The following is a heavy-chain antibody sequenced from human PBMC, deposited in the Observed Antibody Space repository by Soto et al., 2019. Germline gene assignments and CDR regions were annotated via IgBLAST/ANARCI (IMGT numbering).Heavy chain of an antibody. V-gene: IGHV4-4*07. J-gene: IGHJ6*02. CDR1: GGSMFSYY. CDR3: ARAIAARRGYYYYGMDV. D-gene: IGHD6-6*01. CDR2: IYGSGGT. Sequence: SETLSLTCTVSGGSMFSYYWSWIRQPAGKGLEWIARIYGSGGTNYNPSLKSRVTMSLDTSKNKLSLRLSSVTAADTAVYYCARAIAARRGYYYYGMDVWGQGTTGTVSS.